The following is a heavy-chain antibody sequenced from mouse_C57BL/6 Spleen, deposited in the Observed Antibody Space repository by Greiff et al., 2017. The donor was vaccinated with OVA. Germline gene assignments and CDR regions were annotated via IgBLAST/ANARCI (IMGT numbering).Heavy chain of an antibody. Sequence: VQLQQPGAELVRPGSSVKLSCKASGYTFTSYWMHWVKQRPIQGLEWIGNIDPSDSETHYNQKFKDKATLTVDKSSSTAYMQLSSLTSEDSAVHYCARERKNSSDYFDYWGQGTTLTVSS. CDR3: ARERKNSSDYFDY. D-gene: IGHD3-2*02. CDR2: IDPSDSET. V-gene: IGHV1-52*01. CDR1: GYTFTSYW. J-gene: IGHJ2*01.